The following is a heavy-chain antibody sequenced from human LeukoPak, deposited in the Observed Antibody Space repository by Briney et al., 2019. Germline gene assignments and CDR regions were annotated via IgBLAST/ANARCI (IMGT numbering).Heavy chain of an antibody. J-gene: IGHJ4*02. Sequence: PSETLSLTCDVSSVSFSTYYWSWIRQSPEKGLEWIGEVNHSGYTNLNPSLKSRVTISVDTSKNQFSLKLSSVTAADTAIYYCARQLYGSDYWGQGTLVTVSS. CDR2: VNHSGYT. V-gene: IGHV4-34*01. D-gene: IGHD4-17*01. CDR3: ARQLYGSDY. CDR1: SVSFSTYY.